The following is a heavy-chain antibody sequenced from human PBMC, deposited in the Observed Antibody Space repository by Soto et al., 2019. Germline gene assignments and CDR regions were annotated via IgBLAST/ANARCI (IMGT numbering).Heavy chain of an antibody. CDR1: GYTFPSHY. CDR2: INPSGGST. CDR3: ARTSYSKVGGVYYYYYGMDV. V-gene: IGHV1-46*01. Sequence: GASVKVSCKASGYTFPSHYMHWVRQAPGQGVEWMGIINPSGGSTSYAQKFQGRVTMTGDTSTSTVYMELSSLRSEDTAVYYCARTSYSKVGGVYYYYYGMDVWGQGTTVTVSS. J-gene: IGHJ6*02. D-gene: IGHD4-4*01.